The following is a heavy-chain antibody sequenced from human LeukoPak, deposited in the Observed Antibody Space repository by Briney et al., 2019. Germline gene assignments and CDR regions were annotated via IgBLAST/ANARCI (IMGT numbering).Heavy chain of an antibody. CDR1: GYTFTSYA. V-gene: IGHV1-2*02. D-gene: IGHD5-24*01. CDR2: ITPSGGT. J-gene: IGHJ4*02. Sequence: APVKVSCKASGYTFTSYAIHWVRQDPGKGLKWMVWITPSGGTNYPQKFQGRVAITWDTSITTAYMDLSRLTSDDTAVYYCARDRYGDGFAHLDYWGQGALVTVSS. CDR3: ARDRYGDGFAHLDY.